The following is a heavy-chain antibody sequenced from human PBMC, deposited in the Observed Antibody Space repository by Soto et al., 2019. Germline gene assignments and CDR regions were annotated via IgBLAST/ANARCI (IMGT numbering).Heavy chain of an antibody. Sequence: GESLKISCKGSGYNFATHWVAWVRQMPGKGLEWMGIIYPGDSDTTYSPSFQGRVNISVDKSLNTAYLQWNSLKASDTAMYYCARPPEGYCSGGNCHFDYWGQGXLVTVSS. D-gene: IGHD2-15*01. CDR2: IYPGDSDT. CDR1: GYNFATHW. V-gene: IGHV5-51*01. J-gene: IGHJ4*02. CDR3: ARPPEGYCSGGNCHFDY.